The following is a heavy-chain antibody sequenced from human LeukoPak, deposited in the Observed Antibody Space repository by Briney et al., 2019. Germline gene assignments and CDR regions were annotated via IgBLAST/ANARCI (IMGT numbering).Heavy chain of an antibody. D-gene: IGHD4-17*01. Sequence: PSETLSLTCAVYGGSFSGYYWSWIRQPPGKGLEWIGEINHSGSTNYNPSLKSRVTISVDTPKNQFSLKLSSVTAADTAVYYCARVRGDYGGSDYWGQGTLVTVSS. V-gene: IGHV4-34*01. CDR1: GGSFSGYY. CDR3: ARVRGDYGGSDY. J-gene: IGHJ4*02. CDR2: INHSGST.